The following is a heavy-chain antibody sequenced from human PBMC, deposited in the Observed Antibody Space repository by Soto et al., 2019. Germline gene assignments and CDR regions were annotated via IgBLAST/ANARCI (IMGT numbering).Heavy chain of an antibody. D-gene: IGHD2-2*01. CDR3: VRGCGRASCPYFFDY. V-gene: IGHV3-7*01. CDR2: IRQDGSEK. Sequence: EVQLVESGGGLVQPGGSLRLSCAASGFTFSTYWMSWVRQATGKGLEWVATIRQDGSEKHHVASVEGRFTITRDNAKNSMYLQTSSLRAEDTAMYYCVRGCGRASCPYFFDYCGQVTLVRVSS. J-gene: IGHJ4*02. CDR1: GFTFSTYW.